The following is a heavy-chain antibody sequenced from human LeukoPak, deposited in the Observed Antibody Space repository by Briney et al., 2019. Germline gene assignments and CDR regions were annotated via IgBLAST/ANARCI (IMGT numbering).Heavy chain of an antibody. CDR1: GFSFISYG. Sequence: GGSLRLSCAASGFSFISYGMHWVRQAPGKGLEWVGVISDDGRNKKYADSVKGRFTISRDNSKDTLYLQMNSLRAEDTAVYYCASASGTLRRGFDCWGQGTLVTVSS. J-gene: IGHJ4*02. V-gene: IGHV3-30*03. D-gene: IGHD2-15*01. CDR3: ASASGTLRRGFDC. CDR2: ISDDGRNK.